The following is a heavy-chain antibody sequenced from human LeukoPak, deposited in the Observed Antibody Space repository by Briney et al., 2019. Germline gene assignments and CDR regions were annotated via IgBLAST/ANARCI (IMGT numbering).Heavy chain of an antibody. D-gene: IGHD3-10*01. CDR1: GGSVSSGSYY. Sequence: PSETLSLTCTVSGGSVSSGSYYWSWIRQPPGKGLEWIGYIYYSGSTNYNPSLKSRVTISVDTSKNRFSLKLSSVTAADTAVYYCARAPPPLTYYYGSGSRESGGWFDPWGQGTLVTVSS. CDR3: ARAPPPLTYYYGSGSRESGGWFDP. V-gene: IGHV4-61*01. CDR2: IYYSGST. J-gene: IGHJ5*02.